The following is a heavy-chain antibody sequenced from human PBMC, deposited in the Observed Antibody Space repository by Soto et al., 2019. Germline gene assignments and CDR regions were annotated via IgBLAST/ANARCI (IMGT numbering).Heavy chain of an antibody. CDR2: IWYDGSNK. V-gene: IGHV3-33*01. J-gene: IGHJ4*02. CDR3: ARDVYCSGGSCYPYYFDY. D-gene: IGHD2-15*01. Sequence: QVQLVESGGGVVQPGRSLRLFCAASGFTFSSYGMHWVRQAPGKGLEWVAVIWYDGSNKYYADSVKGRFTISRDNSKNTLYLQMNSLRAEDTAVYYCARDVYCSGGSCYPYYFDYWGQGTLVTVSS. CDR1: GFTFSSYG.